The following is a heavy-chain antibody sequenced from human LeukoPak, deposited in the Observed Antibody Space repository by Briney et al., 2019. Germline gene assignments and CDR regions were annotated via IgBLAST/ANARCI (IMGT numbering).Heavy chain of an antibody. CDR3: ARRDYDYVWGSYRSTNWFDP. J-gene: IGHJ5*02. D-gene: IGHD3-16*02. V-gene: IGHV4-34*01. CDR1: GGSFSGYY. CDR2: INHSGST. Sequence: SETLSLTCAVYGGSFSGYYWSWIRQPPGKGLEWIGEINHSGSTNYNPSLKSRVTISVDTSKNQFSLKLSSVTAAETAVYYCARRDYDYVWGSYRSTNWFDPWGQGTLVTVSS.